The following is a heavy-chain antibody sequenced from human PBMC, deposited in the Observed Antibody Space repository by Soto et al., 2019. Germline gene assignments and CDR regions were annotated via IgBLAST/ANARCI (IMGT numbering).Heavy chain of an antibody. CDR2: ITDSGRT. V-gene: IGHV4-30-4*08. Sequence: PSETLSLTCSVSGGSIRRSDSCWSWVRQFPGKGLEWIAYITDSGRTDYNPSLKSRATISIDTSKNQFFLNLSSMTAADTAVYFCARFIITPAPIEYSFD. CDR1: GGSIRRSDSC. CDR3: ARFIITPAPIEYSFD. D-gene: IGHD3-16*01. J-gene: IGHJ3*01.